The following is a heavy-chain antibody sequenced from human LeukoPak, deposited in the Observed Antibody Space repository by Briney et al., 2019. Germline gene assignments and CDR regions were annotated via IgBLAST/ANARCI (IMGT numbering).Heavy chain of an antibody. CDR1: GGTFSSYA. D-gene: IGHD6-6*01. CDR3: ARTIAARHRFDP. V-gene: IGHV1-69*13. CDR2: IIPIFGTA. J-gene: IGHJ5*02. Sequence: SVKVSCKASGGTFSSYAISWVRQAPGQGLEWMGGIIPIFGTANYAQKFQGRVTITADESTSTAYMELSSLRSEDTAVYYCARTIAARHRFDPWGQGTLVTVSS.